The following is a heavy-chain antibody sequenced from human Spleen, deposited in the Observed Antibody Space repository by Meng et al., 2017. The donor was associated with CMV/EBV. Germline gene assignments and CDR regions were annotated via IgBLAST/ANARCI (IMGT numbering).Heavy chain of an antibody. Sequence: SETLSLTCAVYGGSFSGYYWSWIRQPPGKGLEWIGEINHSGSTNYNPSLKSRDTISVDTSKNQFSLKLSSVTAADTAVYYCARSRYQLLYPGLRWVDPWGQGTLVTVSS. CDR3: ARSRYQLLYPGLRWVDP. CDR2: INHSGST. D-gene: IGHD2-2*02. J-gene: IGHJ5*02. V-gene: IGHV4-34*01. CDR1: GGSFSGYY.